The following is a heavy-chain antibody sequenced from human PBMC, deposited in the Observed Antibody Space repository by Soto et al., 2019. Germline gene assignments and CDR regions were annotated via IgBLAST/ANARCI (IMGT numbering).Heavy chain of an antibody. D-gene: IGHD6-19*01. CDR1: GGTFSSYA. CDR3: AKSIAVAVFPFSWFDP. J-gene: IGHJ5*02. Sequence: SVKVSCKASGGTFSSYAISWVRQAPGQGLEWMGGIIPIFGTANYAQKFQGRVTITADESTSTAYMELSSLRSEDTAVYYCAKSIAVAVFPFSWFDPWGQGPLVTV. CDR2: IIPIFGTA. V-gene: IGHV1-69*13.